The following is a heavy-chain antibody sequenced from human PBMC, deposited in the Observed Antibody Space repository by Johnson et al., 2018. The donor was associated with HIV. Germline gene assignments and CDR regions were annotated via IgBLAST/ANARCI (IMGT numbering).Heavy chain of an antibody. D-gene: IGHD3-16*02. CDR1: GFTFSSYA. CDR3: TTEDYRLTAFDI. J-gene: IGHJ3*02. CDR2: ISGSGGST. Sequence: VQLVESGGGLVQPGGSLRLSCAASGFTFSSYAMSWVRQAPGKGLEWVSAISGSGGSTYYADSVKGRFTMSRDNSKNTLYLQMNSLRAEDTAVYYCTTEDYRLTAFDIWGQGTMVTVSS. V-gene: IGHV3-23*04.